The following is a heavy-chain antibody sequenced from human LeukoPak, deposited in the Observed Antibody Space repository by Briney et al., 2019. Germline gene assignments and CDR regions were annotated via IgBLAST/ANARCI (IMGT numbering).Heavy chain of an antibody. D-gene: IGHD5-18*01. V-gene: IGHV3-30*04. J-gene: IGHJ4*02. CDR1: GFTFSSYA. CDR3: ASTYSYGPNFDY. CDR2: ISYDGSNK. Sequence: GGSLTLSCAASGFTFSSYAMHWVRQAPGKGLEWVAVISYDGSNKYYADSVKGRFTISRDNSKNTLYLQMNSLRAEDTAVYYCASTYSYGPNFDYWGQGTLVTVSS.